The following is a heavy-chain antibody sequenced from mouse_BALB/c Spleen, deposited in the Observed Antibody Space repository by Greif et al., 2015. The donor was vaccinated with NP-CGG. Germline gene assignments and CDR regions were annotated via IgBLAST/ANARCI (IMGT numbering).Heavy chain of an antibody. CDR1: GYTFTSYT. CDR2: INPSSGYT. Sequence: VQLQQSGAELARPGASVKMSCKASGYTFTSYTMHWVKQRPGQGLEWIGYINPSSGYTNYNQKFKDEATLTADKSSSTAYMQLSSLTSEDSAVYYCARKIYDGYRYWYFDVWGAGTTVTVSS. CDR3: ARKIYDGYRYWYFDV. J-gene: IGHJ1*01. V-gene: IGHV1-4*01. D-gene: IGHD2-3*01.